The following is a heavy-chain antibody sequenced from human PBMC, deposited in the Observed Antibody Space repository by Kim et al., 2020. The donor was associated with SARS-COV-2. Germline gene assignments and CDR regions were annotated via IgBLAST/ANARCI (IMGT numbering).Heavy chain of an antibody. CDR2: IIPIFGTA. J-gene: IGHJ4*02. CDR1: GGTFSSYA. D-gene: IGHD5-18*01. CDR3: ATGGYSYGIEYFDY. V-gene: IGHV1-69*13. Sequence: SVKVSCKASGGTFSSYAISWVRQAPGQGLEWMGGIIPIFGTANYAQKFQGRVTITADESTSTAYMELSSLRSEDTAVYYCATGGYSYGIEYFDYWGQGTLVTVSS.